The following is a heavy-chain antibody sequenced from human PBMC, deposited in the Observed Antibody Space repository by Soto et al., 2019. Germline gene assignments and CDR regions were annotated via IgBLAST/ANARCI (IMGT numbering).Heavy chain of an antibody. J-gene: IGHJ3*01. CDR2: IHHTGSS. V-gene: IGHV4-4*02. CDR1: DGFMNQYAW. D-gene: IGHD4-4*01. Sequence: SETLSLTCGVSDGFMNQYAWWFSWVRQPPGKGLEWIGEIHHTGSSNYNPPFKSRVIMSVDTSKTQFSLNLNSVTAADTAIYYCAAGTDYRWVFWGQGTTVTV. CDR3: AAGTDYRWVF.